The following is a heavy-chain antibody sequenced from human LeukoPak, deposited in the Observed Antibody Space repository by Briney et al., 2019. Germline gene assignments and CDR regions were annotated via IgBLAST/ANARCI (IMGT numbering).Heavy chain of an antibody. J-gene: IGHJ4*02. CDR1: GFTFSSYW. CDR3: ARGSNYGSPYYFDY. Sequence: AGGSLRLSCAASGFTFSSYWMTWVRQAPGKGLEWVANIKQDGSEKYYVDSVKGRFTISRDNAKNSLYLQMNSLRAEDTAVYYCARGSNYGSPYYFDYWGQGTLVTVSS. D-gene: IGHD4-11*01. V-gene: IGHV3-7*05. CDR2: IKQDGSEK.